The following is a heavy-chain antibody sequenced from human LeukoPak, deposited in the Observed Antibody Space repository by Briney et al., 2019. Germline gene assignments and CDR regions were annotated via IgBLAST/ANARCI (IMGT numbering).Heavy chain of an antibody. D-gene: IGHD3-22*01. Sequence: GGSLRLSCAASGFTFTTYWMSWVRQAPGKGLEWVANIKQDGTERYYVDSVKGRFTISRDNSKNTLYLQMNSLRAEDTAVYYCAGRYDSSGYPPHWGQGTLVTVSS. CDR1: GFTFTTYW. CDR3: AGRYDSSGYPPH. CDR2: IKQDGTER. V-gene: IGHV3-7*03. J-gene: IGHJ4*02.